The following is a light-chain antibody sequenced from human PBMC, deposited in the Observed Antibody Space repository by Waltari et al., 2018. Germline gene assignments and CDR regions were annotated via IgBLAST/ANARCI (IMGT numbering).Light chain of an antibody. CDR1: SSDVGSYNL. Sequence: QSALTQPASVSGSPGQSITLPCTGTSSDVGSYNLVSWYQQHPGKVPKLISYEDTKRPSGVSDRFSGSKSGNTASLTISGLQAEDEADYHCCAHAGSGIWVFGGGTKLTVL. CDR2: EDT. V-gene: IGLV2-23*01. CDR3: CAHAGSGIWV. J-gene: IGLJ3*02.